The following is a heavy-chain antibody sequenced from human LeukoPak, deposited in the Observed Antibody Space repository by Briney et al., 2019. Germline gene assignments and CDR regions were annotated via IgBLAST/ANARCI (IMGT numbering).Heavy chain of an antibody. D-gene: IGHD1-26*01. CDR1: GFTFSSYG. Sequence: PGGSLRLSCAASGFTFSSYGMSWVRQAPGKGLEWVANIKEDGSEKYYVDSVKGRFTISRANAKNSLFLQMNSLRAEDTAVYYCARALKGVRRRIAGDTTFEYYYYMDVWGKGTTVTISS. CDR2: IKEDGSEK. CDR3: ARALKGVRRRIAGDTTFEYYYYMDV. J-gene: IGHJ6*03. V-gene: IGHV3-7*01.